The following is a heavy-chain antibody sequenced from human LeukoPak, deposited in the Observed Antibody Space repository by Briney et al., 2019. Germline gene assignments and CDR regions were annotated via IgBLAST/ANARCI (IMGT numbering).Heavy chain of an antibody. J-gene: IGHJ6*02. CDR1: GYAFTGYY. Sequence: ASVKVSCKASGYAFTGYYMHWVRQAPGQGLEWMGWINPNSGGTKYAQKFQGRVTMTRDTSISTAYMELSRLRSDDTAVYYCARVIGSGSSLTYYYYYGMDVWGQGTTVTVSS. CDR3: ARVIGSGSSLTYYYYYGMDV. V-gene: IGHV1-2*02. D-gene: IGHD3-10*01. CDR2: INPNSGGT.